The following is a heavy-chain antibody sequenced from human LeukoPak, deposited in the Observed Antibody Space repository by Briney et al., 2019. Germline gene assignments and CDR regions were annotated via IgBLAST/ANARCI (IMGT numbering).Heavy chain of an antibody. CDR2: INGDGSTT. D-gene: IGHD6-6*01. V-gene: IGHV3-74*01. CDR1: GFTFSSYW. Sequence: GGSLRLSCAASGFTFSSYWMHWVRRAPGKGLMWLSRINGDGSTTNYADSVRGRFTISRDNAKNTLYLQMNSLGAEDTAVYYCARRTSSHPPCYFDYWGQGTLLTVSS. J-gene: IGHJ4*02. CDR3: ARRTSSHPPCYFDY.